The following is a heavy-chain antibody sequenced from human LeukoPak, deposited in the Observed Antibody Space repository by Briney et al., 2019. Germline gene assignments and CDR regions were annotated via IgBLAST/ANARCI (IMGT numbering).Heavy chain of an antibody. J-gene: IGHJ4*02. CDR3: SSPKSPYEGTGPHN. CDR2: IIPIFGTA. D-gene: IGHD2-8*02. V-gene: IGHV1-69*05. CDR1: GGTFSSYA. Sequence: ASVKVSCKASGGTFSSYAISWVRQAPGQGLEWMGGIIPIFGTANYAQKFQGRVTMTRDTSTNTVNMELSSLRSNDTAVYYCSSPKSPYEGTGPHNWGQGTQVTVSS.